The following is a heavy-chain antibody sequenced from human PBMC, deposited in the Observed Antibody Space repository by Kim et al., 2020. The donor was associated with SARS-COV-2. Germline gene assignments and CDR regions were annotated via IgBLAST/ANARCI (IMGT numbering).Heavy chain of an antibody. CDR3: ARGGHGSGSYSLDY. J-gene: IGHJ4*02. Sequence: SDTLSLTCTVSGGSISSYYWSWIRQPPGKGLEWIGYIYYSGSTNYNPSLKSRVTISVDTSKNQFSLKLSSVTAADTAVYYCARGGHGSGSYSLDYWGQGTLVTVSS. CDR2: IYYSGST. CDR1: GGSISSYY. D-gene: IGHD3-10*01. V-gene: IGHV4-59*01.